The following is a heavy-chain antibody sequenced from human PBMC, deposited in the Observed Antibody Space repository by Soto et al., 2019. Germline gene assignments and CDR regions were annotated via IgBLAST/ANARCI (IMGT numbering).Heavy chain of an antibody. V-gene: IGHV1-46*01. D-gene: IGHD6-19*01. CDR3: ARDRSSGWSRPRRTTYCFEY. J-gene: IGHJ4*02. CDR1: GYTFTSYY. CDR2: INPSVGST. Sequence: GASVKVSCKASGYTFTSYYMHWVRQAPGQRLEWMGIINPSVGSTSYAQKFQGRVTMTRDTSTSTAYMELSSLRSEDTAVYYRARDRSSGWSRPRRTTYCFEYWGRRPLVTVSS.